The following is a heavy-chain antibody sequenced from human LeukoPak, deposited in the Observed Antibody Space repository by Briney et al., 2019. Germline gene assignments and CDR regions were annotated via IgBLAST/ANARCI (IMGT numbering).Heavy chain of an antibody. D-gene: IGHD6-13*01. CDR3: ARGQQLVLGPFDI. V-gene: IGHV1-18*01. Sequence: ASVKVSCKASGYTFTTYGFNWVRQAPGQGLEWMGWISAHNDNTNYAQKFQGRVTTTTDTSTSTAYMELSRLRSDDTAVYYCARGQQLVLGPFDIWGQGTMVTVSS. CDR1: GYTFTTYG. J-gene: IGHJ3*02. CDR2: ISAHNDNT.